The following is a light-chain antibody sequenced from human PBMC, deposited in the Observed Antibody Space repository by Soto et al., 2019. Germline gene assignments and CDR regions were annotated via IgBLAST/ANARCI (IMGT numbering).Light chain of an antibody. V-gene: IGLV1-44*01. CDR1: SSNIGINT. CDR3: AAWDDSLSGHVV. CDR2: GNN. Sequence: QSVLTQPPSASGTPGQRVTISCSGSSSNIGINTVNWYQQLPGTAPKLLIYGNNQRPSGVPDRFPGSKSGTSASLSISGLQSEDEADYYCAAWDDSLSGHVVFGGGTKLTVL. J-gene: IGLJ2*01.